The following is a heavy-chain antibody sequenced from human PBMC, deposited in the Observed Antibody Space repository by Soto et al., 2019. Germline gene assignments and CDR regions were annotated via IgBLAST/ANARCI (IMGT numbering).Heavy chain of an antibody. Sequence: CETLSLTCTVSGVSVSSRTYYWAWIRQSPXKGLEWIGNIDYSGSTYDNPSLKSRVIMSVDTSRNQFSLKLSSVTAADTAVYYCASVPYYDFWSGSRSPPYCYDGRDVWGQGTTVTVSS. D-gene: IGHD3-3*01. V-gene: IGHV4-39*01. CDR2: IDYSGST. CDR3: ASVPYYDFWSGSRSPPYCYDGRDV. CDR1: GVSVSSRTYY. J-gene: IGHJ6*02.